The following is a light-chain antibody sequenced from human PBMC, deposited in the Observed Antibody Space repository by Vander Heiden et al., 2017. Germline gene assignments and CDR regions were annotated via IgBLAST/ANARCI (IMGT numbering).Light chain of an antibody. CDR1: NSDIGADNY. J-gene: IGLJ2*01. CDR2: DVF. Sequence: QSPLTQPASVSASPGQSITISCAGANSDIGADNYVSWYQQHPGRAPKVVIYDVFHRPSGIFNRFSGSKSDTTAYLTISGLQPEDEADYYCTSYTSDTLVVFGGGTRLT. CDR3: TSYTSDTLVV. V-gene: IGLV2-14*03.